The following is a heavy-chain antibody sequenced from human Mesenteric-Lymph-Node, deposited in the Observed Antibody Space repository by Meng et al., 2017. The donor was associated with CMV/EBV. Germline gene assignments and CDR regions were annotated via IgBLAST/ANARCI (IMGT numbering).Heavy chain of an antibody. D-gene: IGHD2-2*01. CDR3: ARYCSSTSCYGDYYYYGMDV. CDR1: GFTFSSSS. J-gene: IGHJ6*02. V-gene: IGHV3-21*01. Sequence: GESLKISCAASGFTFSSSSMNLVRQAPGKGLEWVSSISSSSSYIYYADSVNGRFTISRDNAKNSLYLQMNSLRAEDTAVYYCARYCSSTSCYGDYYYYGMDVWGQGTTVTVSS. CDR2: ISSSSSYI.